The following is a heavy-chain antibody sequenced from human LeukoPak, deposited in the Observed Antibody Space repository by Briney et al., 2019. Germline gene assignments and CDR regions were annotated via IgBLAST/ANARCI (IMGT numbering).Heavy chain of an antibody. V-gene: IGHV1-69*05. D-gene: IGHD3-16*01. CDR3: PRDQGGSYLDY. J-gene: IGHJ4*02. CDR1: RGTFSSYA. Sequence: GASVKVSCKASRGTFSSYAISWVRQVPGQGLEWMGGIIPIFGTANYAQKFQGRVTITTDESTSTAYMELSSLRSEDTAVYYCPRDQGGSYLDYWGQGTLVTVSS. CDR2: IIPIFGTA.